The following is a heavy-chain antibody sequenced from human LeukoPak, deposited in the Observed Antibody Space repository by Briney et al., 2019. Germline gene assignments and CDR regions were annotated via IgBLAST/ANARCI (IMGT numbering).Heavy chain of an antibody. CDR2: ISGSGGST. Sequence: GGSLRLSRAASGFTFSSYATSWVRQAPGKGLEWVSAISGSGGSTYYADSVKGRFTISRDNSKNTLYLQMNSLRAEDTAVYYCAKLVRGVVVPYYDYWGQGTLVTVSS. D-gene: IGHD3-10*01. J-gene: IGHJ4*02. CDR3: AKLVRGVVVPYYDY. V-gene: IGHV3-23*01. CDR1: GFTFSSYA.